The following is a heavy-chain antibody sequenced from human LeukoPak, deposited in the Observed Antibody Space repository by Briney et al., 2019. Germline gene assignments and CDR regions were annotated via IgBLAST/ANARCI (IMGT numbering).Heavy chain of an antibody. Sequence: ASVKVSCKASRYTFTGYYMHWVRQAPGQGLEWMGRINPNSGGTNYAQKSQGRVTMTRDTSISTAYMELSRLRSDDTAVYYCARGGDDILTGYYWNYYMDVWGKGTTVTVSS. V-gene: IGHV1-2*06. CDR3: ARGGDDILTGYYWNYYMDV. J-gene: IGHJ6*03. D-gene: IGHD3-9*01. CDR1: RYTFTGYY. CDR2: INPNSGGT.